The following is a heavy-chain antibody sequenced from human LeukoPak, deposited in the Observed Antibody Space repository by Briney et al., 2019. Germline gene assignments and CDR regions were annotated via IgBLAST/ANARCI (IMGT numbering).Heavy chain of an antibody. D-gene: IGHD6-19*01. V-gene: IGHV3-33*01. CDR1: GFTFSSYG. CDR2: IYYDGSHK. CDR3: ARDGSSGWYWVDY. J-gene: IGHJ4*02. Sequence: GRSLRLSCAASGFTFSSYGMHWVRQAPGKGLDWVALIYYDGSHKYYAYSVEGRFTISRDNSKNTLYLQMNSLRAEDTAVYYCARDGSSGWYWVDYWGQGTLVTVSS.